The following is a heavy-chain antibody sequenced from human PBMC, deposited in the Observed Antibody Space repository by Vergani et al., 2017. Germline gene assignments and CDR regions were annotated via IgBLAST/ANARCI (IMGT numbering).Heavy chain of an antibody. J-gene: IGHJ4*02. D-gene: IGHD1-26*01. CDR2: IIPIFGTA. Sequence: QVQLVQSGAEVKKPGSSVKVSCKASGGTFSSYAISWVRQAPGQGLEWMGGIIPIFGTANYAQKFQGRVTMTTDTSTSTAYMELRSLRSDDTAVYYCARPSGSYQLFDYWGQGTLVTVSS. V-gene: IGHV1-69*06. CDR3: ARPSGSYQLFDY. CDR1: GGTFSSYA.